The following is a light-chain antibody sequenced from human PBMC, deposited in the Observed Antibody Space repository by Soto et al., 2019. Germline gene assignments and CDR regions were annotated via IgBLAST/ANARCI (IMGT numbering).Light chain of an antibody. J-gene: IGLJ2*01. Sequence: QSVLTQSSSASASLGSSVKLTCTLSSGHSSYIIAWHHQQPGKAPRYLMKLEGSGSYNKGSGVPDRFSGSSSGADRYLTISNLQFEVEANYYCETWDSNTRIFGGGTKLTVL. CDR1: SGHSSYI. CDR3: ETWDSNTRI. CDR2: LEGSGSY. V-gene: IGLV4-60*02.